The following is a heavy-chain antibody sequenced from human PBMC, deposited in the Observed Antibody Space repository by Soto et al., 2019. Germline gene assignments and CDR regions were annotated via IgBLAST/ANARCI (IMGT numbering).Heavy chain of an antibody. D-gene: IGHD3-3*01. CDR3: ARGSSYDFWSGYYPAPPHDAFDI. CDR2: ITNTGGAT. Sequence: PGGSLRLSCAASGFNFGNFGMSWVRQAPGKGLQWVSSITNTGGATYHTDSVKGRFIVSRDNSKNSLYLQMNSLRAEDTAVYYCARGSSYDFWSGYYPAPPHDAFDIWGQGTMVTVSS. J-gene: IGHJ3*02. V-gene: IGHV3-23*01. CDR1: GFNFGNFG.